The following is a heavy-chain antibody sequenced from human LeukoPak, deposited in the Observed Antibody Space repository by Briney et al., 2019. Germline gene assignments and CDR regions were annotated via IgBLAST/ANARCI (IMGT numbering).Heavy chain of an antibody. CDR2: ISGSGGNT. V-gene: IGHV3-23*01. Sequence: GGSLRLSCAASGFTFSSYAMSWVRQAPGKGLEWVSAISGSGGNTYYTDSVKGRFTISRDNSENTLFLQMNSLRAEDTAVYYCAKDRITYDYLDFWGQGTLVTVSS. D-gene: IGHD3-22*01. J-gene: IGHJ4*02. CDR1: GFTFSSYA. CDR3: AKDRITYDYLDF.